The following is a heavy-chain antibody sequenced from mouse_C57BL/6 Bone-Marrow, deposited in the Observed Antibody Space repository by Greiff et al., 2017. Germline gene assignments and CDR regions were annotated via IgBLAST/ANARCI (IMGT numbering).Heavy chain of an antibody. D-gene: IGHD2-4*01. Sequence: DVKLVESEGGLVQPGSSMKLSCTASGFTFSDYYMAWVRQVPEKGLEWVANISYDGSSTYYLDSLKGRFIISSDNAKNILYLQMSSLKSEDTATYYCARIYYDYDGGVRYAMDDWGQGTSVTVSS. CDR1: GFTFSDYY. CDR2: ISYDGSST. CDR3: ARIYYDYDGGVRYAMDD. V-gene: IGHV5-16*01. J-gene: IGHJ4*01.